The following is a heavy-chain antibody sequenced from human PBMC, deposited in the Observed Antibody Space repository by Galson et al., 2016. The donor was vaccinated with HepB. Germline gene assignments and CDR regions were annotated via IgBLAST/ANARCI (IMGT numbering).Heavy chain of an antibody. Sequence: SLRLPCAASGFTFSKYWMSWVRQAPGKRLEWVANIKQDGSEKDYVDSVKGRFTISRDNAKNSLYLQMNSLRAEDTAVYYCVREDVGGFDPWGQGTLVTVSS. CDR2: IKQDGSEK. V-gene: IGHV3-7*01. CDR1: GFTFSKYW. CDR3: VREDVGGFDP. D-gene: IGHD3-16*01. J-gene: IGHJ5*02.